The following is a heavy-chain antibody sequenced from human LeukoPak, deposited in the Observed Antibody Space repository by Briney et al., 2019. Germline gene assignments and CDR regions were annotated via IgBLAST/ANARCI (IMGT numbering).Heavy chain of an antibody. CDR1: GGSISTYY. CDR3: ARSPGGSYFGY. Sequence: SETLSLTCTVSGGSISTYYWSWIRQPPGKGLEWIAYIYYSGSTNYNPSLKSRVTISVDTSKNQFSLKLSSVTAADTDVYYCARSPGGSYFGYWGQGTLVTVSS. J-gene: IGHJ4*02. D-gene: IGHD1-26*01. CDR2: IYYSGST. V-gene: IGHV4-59*01.